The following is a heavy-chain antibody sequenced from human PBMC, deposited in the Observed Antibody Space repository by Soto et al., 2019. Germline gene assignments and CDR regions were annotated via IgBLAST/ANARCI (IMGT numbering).Heavy chain of an antibody. CDR2: TNAGNGNT. Sequence: ASVKVSCKASGYTFTSYAMHWVRQAPGQRLEWMGWTNAGNGNTKYSQKFQGRVTITRDTSASTAYMELSSLRSEDTAVYYCARDQLSVGSDWFDPWGQGTLVTVSS. CDR1: GYTFTSYA. D-gene: IGHD2-21*01. CDR3: ARDQLSVGSDWFDP. V-gene: IGHV1-3*01. J-gene: IGHJ5*02.